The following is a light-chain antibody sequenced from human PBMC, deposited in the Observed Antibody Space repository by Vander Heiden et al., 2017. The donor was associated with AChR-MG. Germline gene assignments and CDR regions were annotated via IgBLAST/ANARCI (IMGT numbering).Light chain of an antibody. CDR3: QQYGTSPRT. Sequence: EIVLTQSPGTLSLSPGERAILSCRASQRVNNNYLTWYQQKPGQAPRLLIYGASNRATGIPDRFSGTGSRTDFTLSISRLEPEDFAVYYCQQYGTSPRTFGQGTKVEMK. CDR1: QRVNNNY. V-gene: IGKV3-20*01. J-gene: IGKJ1*01. CDR2: GAS.